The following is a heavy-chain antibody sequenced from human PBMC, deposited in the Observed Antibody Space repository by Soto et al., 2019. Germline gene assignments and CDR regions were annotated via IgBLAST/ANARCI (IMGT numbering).Heavy chain of an antibody. D-gene: IGHD4-17*01. CDR2: IYDSGFT. CDR1: GGSISSGGYS. V-gene: IGHV4-30-2*01. CDR3: ARAHYGDFGYGMDV. J-gene: IGHJ6*01. Sequence: LCGGSISSGGYSWSWIRQPPGKGLEWIGYIYDSGFTYYNPSLKSRVTISVDRSKNQFSLKLSSVTAADTAVYYCARAHYGDFGYGMDVW.